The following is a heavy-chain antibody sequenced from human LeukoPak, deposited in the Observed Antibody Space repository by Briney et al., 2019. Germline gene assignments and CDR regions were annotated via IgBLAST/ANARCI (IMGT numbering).Heavy chain of an antibody. CDR1: GVSISSSSYY. CDR3: ARHVYHTSSDY. J-gene: IGHJ4*02. V-gene: IGHV4-39*01. Sequence: SETLSLTCSVSGVSISSSSYYWGWIRQPPGKGLEWIGNIFYGGDTYYNPSLKSRVTTSADTSKNQFSLKLSSVTAADTALYYCARHVYHTSSDYWGQGTLVTVSS. D-gene: IGHD2-2*01. CDR2: IFYGGDT.